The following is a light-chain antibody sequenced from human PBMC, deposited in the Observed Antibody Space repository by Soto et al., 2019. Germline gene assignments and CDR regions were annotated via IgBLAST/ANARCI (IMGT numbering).Light chain of an antibody. CDR2: DVS. J-gene: IGLJ1*01. V-gene: IGLV2-11*01. CDR3: CSYAGSYTDV. CDR1: SSDVGGYNY. Sequence: QSALTQPRSVSGSPGQSVTISCTGTSSDVGGYNYVSWYQQHPGKAPKLMIYDVSKRPSGVPDRFSVSKSGSTASLTISGIQAEDEVDYFCCSYAGSYTDVLGTGTKATVL.